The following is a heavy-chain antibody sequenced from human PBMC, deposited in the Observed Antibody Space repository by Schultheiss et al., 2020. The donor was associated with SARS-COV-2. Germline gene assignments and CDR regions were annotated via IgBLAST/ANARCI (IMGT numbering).Heavy chain of an antibody. D-gene: IGHD5/OR15-5a*01. CDR3: AKDIGSGRTPGD. CDR2: ISGSGGST. J-gene: IGHJ4*02. Sequence: GESLKISCAASGFTFSTYSMSWVRQAPGKGLEWVSAISGSGGSTYYADSVKGRFTISRDNAKNSLYLQMNSLRAEDTALYYCAKDIGSGRTPGDWGQGTLVTVSS. V-gene: IGHV3-23*01. CDR1: GFTFSTYS.